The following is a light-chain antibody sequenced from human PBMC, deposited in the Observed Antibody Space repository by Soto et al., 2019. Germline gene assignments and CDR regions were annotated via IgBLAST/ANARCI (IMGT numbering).Light chain of an antibody. CDR2: EVT. V-gene: IGLV2-23*02. J-gene: IGLJ3*02. CDR3: CSNAGSITWV. Sequence: QSALTQPASVSGSPGQSITISCTGTSSGVGSYNLVSWYQQHPGKAPKLIIYEVTKRPSGVSNRFSGSKSGNTASLTISGLQAEGEADYYCCSNAGSITWVFGGGTKLTVL. CDR1: SSGVGSYNL.